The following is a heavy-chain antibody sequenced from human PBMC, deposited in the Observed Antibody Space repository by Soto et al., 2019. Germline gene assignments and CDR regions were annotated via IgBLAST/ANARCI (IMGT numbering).Heavy chain of an antibody. J-gene: IGHJ3*02. CDR3: AHASRRYDAFGI. D-gene: IGHD3-9*01. V-gene: IGHV2-5*02. Sequence: QITLKESGPTLVKPTQTLTLTCTFSGFSFSTSGVGVGWIRQRPEKALQWLALIYWDDDSRYSPSLNSRRTITKDTPKNPVVLTMTNMDPADTATYYCAHASRRYDAFGIWGQGTMVSVSS. CDR1: GFSFSTSGVG. CDR2: IYWDDDS.